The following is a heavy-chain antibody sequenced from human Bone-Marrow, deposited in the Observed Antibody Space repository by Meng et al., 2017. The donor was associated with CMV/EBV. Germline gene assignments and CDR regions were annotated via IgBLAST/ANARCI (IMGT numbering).Heavy chain of an antibody. CDR2: INHSGST. Sequence: SETLSLTCTGSGGSISSYYWGWIRQPPGKGLEWIGEINHSGSTNYNPSLKSRVTISVDTSKNQFSLKLSSLTAADTAVYYCARGKWVGATSWIAFGYWGQGTLVTFYS. J-gene: IGHJ4*02. D-gene: IGHD1-26*01. CDR1: GGSISSYY. CDR3: ARGKWVGATSWIAFGY. V-gene: IGHV4-34*01.